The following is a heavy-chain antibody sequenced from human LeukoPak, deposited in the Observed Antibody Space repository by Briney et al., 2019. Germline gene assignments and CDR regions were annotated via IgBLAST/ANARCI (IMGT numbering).Heavy chain of an antibody. Sequence: GALRLSCAASGFTVSSNYMSWVRQAPGKGLEWVSVIYSGGSTYYADSVKGRFTISRDNSKNTLYLQMNSLRAEDTAVYYCARLRFYGSGGYWGQGTLVTVSS. CDR2: IYSGGST. CDR1: GFTVSSNY. CDR3: ARLRFYGSGGY. V-gene: IGHV3-53*01. J-gene: IGHJ4*02. D-gene: IGHD3-10*01.